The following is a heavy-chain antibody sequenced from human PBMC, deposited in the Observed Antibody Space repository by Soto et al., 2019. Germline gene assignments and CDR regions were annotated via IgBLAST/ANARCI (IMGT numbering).Heavy chain of an antibody. J-gene: IGHJ4*02. V-gene: IGHV5-10-1*01. CDR1: GYSFTSFW. CDR2: IEPSDSYI. Sequence: VQLVQSGAEVKQPGESLRISCKGSGYSFTSFWISWVRQMPGKGLEWMGRIEPSDSYINYSPSFQGHVTISADKSISTAYLQWSSLKASDTAMYYCAIHSNQLLGFDYWGQATRVSVSS. CDR3: AIHSNQLLGFDY. D-gene: IGHD2-2*01.